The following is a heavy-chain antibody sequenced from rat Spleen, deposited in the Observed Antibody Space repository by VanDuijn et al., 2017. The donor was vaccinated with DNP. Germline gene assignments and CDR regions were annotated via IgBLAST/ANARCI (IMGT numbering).Heavy chain of an antibody. D-gene: IGHD1-9*01. CDR2: ISYDGGNT. V-gene: IGHV5-22*01. J-gene: IGHJ2*01. Sequence: EVQLVESGGGLVQPGRSLKLSCAASGFTFSDYYMAWVRQAPTKGLEWVASISYDGGNTYYRDSVKGRFTISRDNAEGTLNLQMNSLRSEDTATYYCASHTYYGYDYFVYWGQGVMVTVSS. CDR3: ASHTYYGYDYFVY. CDR1: GFTFSDYY.